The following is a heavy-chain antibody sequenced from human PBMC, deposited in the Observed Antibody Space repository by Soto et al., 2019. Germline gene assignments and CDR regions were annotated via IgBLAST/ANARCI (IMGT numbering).Heavy chain of an antibody. V-gene: IGHV3-30-3*01. CDR1: GFTFSSYA. CDR2: ISYDGSNK. D-gene: IGHD5-18*01. Sequence: GGSLRLSCAASGFTFSSYAMHWVRQAPGKGLEWVAVISYDGSNKYYADSVKGRFTISRDNSKNTLYLQMNSLRAEDTAVYYCARSSKAMSGPGDYWGQGTLVTVSS. J-gene: IGHJ4*02. CDR3: ARSSKAMSGPGDY.